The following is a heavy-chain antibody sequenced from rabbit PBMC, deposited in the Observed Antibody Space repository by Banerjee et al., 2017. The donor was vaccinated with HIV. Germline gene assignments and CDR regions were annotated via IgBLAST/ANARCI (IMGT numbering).Heavy chain of an antibody. CDR1: GFSFSTTYY. D-gene: IGHD2-1*01. CDR2: IYAADST. J-gene: IGHJ4*01. Sequence: QSLEESGGDLVKPGASLTLTCTASGFSFSTTYYMCWVRQAPGKGLEWIACIYAADSTYYATWAKGRFTISRTSSTTVTLQMTNLTAADTATYFCARYDDYGDPFNLWGPGTLVTVS. CDR3: ARYDDYGDPFNL. V-gene: IGHV1S40*01.